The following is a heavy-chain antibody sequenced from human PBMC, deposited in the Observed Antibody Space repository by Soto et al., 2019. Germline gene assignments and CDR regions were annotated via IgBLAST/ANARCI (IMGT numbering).Heavy chain of an antibody. D-gene: IGHD3-3*01. CDR2: IWYDGSKK. J-gene: IGHJ4*02. Sequence: QVQVVESGGGVVQPGRSLRLSCEASGFTFTSYGMHWVRQAPGKGLEWVAVIWYDGSKKYYAESVKGRFSISIDNSKNTVFLQMNSLRAQDTAVYYCARDRRFLEWLDQWGQGTLVTVSS. CDR3: ARDRRFLEWLDQ. CDR1: GFTFTSYG. V-gene: IGHV3-33*01.